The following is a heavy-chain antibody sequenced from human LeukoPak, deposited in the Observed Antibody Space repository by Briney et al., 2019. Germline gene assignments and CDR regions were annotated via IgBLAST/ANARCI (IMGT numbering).Heavy chain of an antibody. CDR3: ARSQGGAYSYGTDY. CDR2: ISAYNGNT. D-gene: IGHD5-18*01. V-gene: IGHV1-18*01. Sequence: WASVKVSCKASGYTFTSYGISWVRQAPGQGLEWMGWISAYNGNTNYAQKFQGRVSMTRDTSTSTVYMELSSLRSEDTAVYYCARSQGGAYSYGTDYWGQGTLVTVSS. J-gene: IGHJ4*02. CDR1: GYTFTSYG.